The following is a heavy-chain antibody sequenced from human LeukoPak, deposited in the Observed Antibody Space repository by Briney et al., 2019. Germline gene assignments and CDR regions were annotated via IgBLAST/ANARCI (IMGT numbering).Heavy chain of an antibody. CDR1: GFTFSIYD. CDR2: IRYDGSNK. V-gene: IGHV3-30*02. J-gene: IGHJ4*02. CDR3: ATSPGLGYSSSLTGVDY. D-gene: IGHD6-6*01. Sequence: GGSLRLSCAASGFTFSIYDMHWVRQAPGKGLEWVAFIRYDGSNKYYADSVKGRFTISRDNSKNTLYLQMNSLRAEDTAVYYCATSPGLGYSSSLTGVDYWGQGTLVTVSS.